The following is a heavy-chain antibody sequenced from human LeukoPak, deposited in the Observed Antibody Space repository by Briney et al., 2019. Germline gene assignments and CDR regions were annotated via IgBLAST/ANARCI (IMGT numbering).Heavy chain of an antibody. CDR1: GGSISSGDYY. CDR2: IYYSGST. CDR3: ARVLAYYDSSSLNWFDP. Sequence: SETLSLXCTVSGGSISSGDYYWIWIRQPPGKGLEWIGYIYYSGSTYYNPSLKSRVTISVDTSKNQFSLKLSSVTAADTAVYYCARVLAYYDSSSLNWFDPWGQGTLVTVSS. D-gene: IGHD3-22*01. J-gene: IGHJ5*02. V-gene: IGHV4-30-4*08.